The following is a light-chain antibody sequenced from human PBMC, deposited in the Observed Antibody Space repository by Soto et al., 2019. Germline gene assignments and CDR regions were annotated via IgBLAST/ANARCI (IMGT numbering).Light chain of an antibody. Sequence: QSALTQPPSASGSPGQSVTISCTGTSSDVGAYKYVSWYQQYPGKAPKLMIYEVSNRPSGVPDRFSGSKSGNTASLTISGLQAEDEADYYCTSYVASDIWVFGGGTKLTVL. CDR2: EVS. CDR1: SSDVGAYKY. V-gene: IGLV2-8*01. CDR3: TSYVASDIWV. J-gene: IGLJ3*02.